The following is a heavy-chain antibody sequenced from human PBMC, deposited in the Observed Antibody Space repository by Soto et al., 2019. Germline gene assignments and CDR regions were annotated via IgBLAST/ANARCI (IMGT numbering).Heavy chain of an antibody. J-gene: IGHJ3*02. CDR2: ISYDGSNK. Sequence: QVQLVESGGGVVQPGRSLRLSCAASGFTFSSYAMHWVRQAPGKGLEWVAVISYDGSNKYYADSVKGRFTISRDNSKNTLYLQRNSLRAEDTAVYCCARGYGAFDIWGQGTMVTVSS. D-gene: IGHD3-16*01. CDR1: GFTFSSYA. CDR3: ARGYGAFDI. V-gene: IGHV3-30-3*01.